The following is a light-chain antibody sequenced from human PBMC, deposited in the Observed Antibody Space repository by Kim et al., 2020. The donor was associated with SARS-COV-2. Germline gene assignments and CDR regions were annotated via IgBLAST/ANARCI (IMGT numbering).Light chain of an antibody. CDR1: QSVSSSY. V-gene: IGKV3-20*01. CDR2: GAS. Sequence: DIVLTQSPGTLSSSAGERATLSCRASQSVSSSYLAWYQQKPGQAPRLLIYGASTRATGIPDRFSGSRSGTDFTLTISRLQPDDFAAYYCQQYGSSLYTFGQGTKLEI. J-gene: IGKJ2*01. CDR3: QQYGSSLYT.